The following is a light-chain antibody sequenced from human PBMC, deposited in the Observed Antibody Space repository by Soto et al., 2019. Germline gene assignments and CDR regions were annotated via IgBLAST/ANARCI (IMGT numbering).Light chain of an antibody. Sequence: EIVLTQSAATLSLSPGERATLSCRASQGVSSYLAWYQQKPGQAPRLLIYDASNRATGIPARFSGSGSGTDFTLTISSLEPEDFAVYYCQQRSNWPRLITFGQGTRLEIK. V-gene: IGKV3-11*01. CDR1: QGVSSY. CDR3: QQRSNWPRLIT. J-gene: IGKJ5*01. CDR2: DAS.